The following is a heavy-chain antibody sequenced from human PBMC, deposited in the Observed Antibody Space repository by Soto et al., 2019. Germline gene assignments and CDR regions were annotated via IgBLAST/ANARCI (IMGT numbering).Heavy chain of an antibody. CDR1: GFTFRSYA. Sequence: PGGSLRLSCAASGFTFRSYAMSWVRQAPGKGLEWVSYISSSSSTIYYADSVKGRFTISRDNSKNSLYLQMNSLGAEDTAVYYCARVRRYDILTGYYRDYWGQGTLVTVSS. CDR3: ARVRRYDILTGYYRDY. CDR2: ISSSSSTI. V-gene: IGHV3-48*01. J-gene: IGHJ4*02. D-gene: IGHD3-9*01.